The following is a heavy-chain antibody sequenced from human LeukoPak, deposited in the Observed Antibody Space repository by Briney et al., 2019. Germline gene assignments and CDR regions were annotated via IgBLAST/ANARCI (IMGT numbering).Heavy chain of an antibody. J-gene: IGHJ4*02. D-gene: IGHD6-19*01. CDR3: ARSDSSGWTYYFDY. CDR1: GVSISSYY. V-gene: IGHV4-59*08. Sequence: SETLSLTCSVSGVSISSYYWSWIRQPPGKGLEWIGYIYYSGSTNYNPSLKSRVTISVDTPKNQFSLKLSSVTAADTAVYYCARSDSSGWTYYFDYWGQGTLVTVSS. CDR2: IYYSGST.